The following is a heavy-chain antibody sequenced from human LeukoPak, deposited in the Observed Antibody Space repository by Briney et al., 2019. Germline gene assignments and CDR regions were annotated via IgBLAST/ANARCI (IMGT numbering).Heavy chain of an antibody. D-gene: IGHD3-22*01. CDR3: ARPRYFYDDSGHTDI. CDR2: ISGSSSTI. J-gene: IGHJ3*02. CDR1: GFTFSSYS. Sequence: GGSLRLSCAASGFTFSSYSMNWVRQAPGKGLEWISYISGSSSTISYADSVKGRFTISRDNAKNSLYLQMNSLRAEDTAVYYCARPRYFYDDSGHTDIWGQGTMVTVSS. V-gene: IGHV3-48*01.